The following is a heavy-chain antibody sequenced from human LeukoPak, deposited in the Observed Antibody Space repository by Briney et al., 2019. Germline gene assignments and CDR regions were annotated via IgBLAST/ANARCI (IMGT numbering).Heavy chain of an antibody. J-gene: IGHJ4*02. Sequence: SETLSLTCAISGGSITSSNWWTWVRQPPGKGLEWVGEIYLRGNTNYNPSLESRVSISVDESKTQLSLRLESVTAADTAVYYCARDRYQGSGYYKYYFDYWGQGTLVTVSS. CDR1: GGSITSSNW. CDR2: IYLRGNT. D-gene: IGHD3-22*01. CDR3: ARDRYQGSGYYKYYFDY. V-gene: IGHV4-4*02.